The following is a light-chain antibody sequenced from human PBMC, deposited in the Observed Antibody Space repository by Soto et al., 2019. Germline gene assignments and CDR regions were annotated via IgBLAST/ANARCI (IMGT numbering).Light chain of an antibody. CDR1: QGISNY. Sequence: DIPMTQSPSSLSASVRDRVTITCRASQGISNYLVWYQQKPGKVPKLLIYAASTLQSGVPSRFSGSGSGTDFTLTISSLQAEDVATYYCKKDDSAPCTLGQGTKVEIK. J-gene: IGKJ1*01. CDR2: AAS. V-gene: IGKV1-27*01. CDR3: KKDDSAPCT.